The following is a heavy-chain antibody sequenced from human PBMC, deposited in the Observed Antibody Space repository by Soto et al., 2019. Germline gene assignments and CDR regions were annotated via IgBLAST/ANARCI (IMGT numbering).Heavy chain of an antibody. Sequence: SETLSLTCAVSGGSISSGGYSWSWIRQPPGKGLEWIGYIYHSGSTYYNPSLKSRVTISVDRSKNQFSLKLSSVTAADTAVYYCERGFYNDILNGRRYDYFDYWGQGTLVTVSS. J-gene: IGHJ4*02. CDR3: ERGFYNDILNGRRYDYFDY. D-gene: IGHD3-9*01. CDR2: IYHSGST. CDR1: GGSISSGGYS. V-gene: IGHV4-30-2*01.